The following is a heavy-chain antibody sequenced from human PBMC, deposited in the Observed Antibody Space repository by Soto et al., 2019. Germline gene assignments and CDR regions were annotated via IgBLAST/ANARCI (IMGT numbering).Heavy chain of an antibody. D-gene: IGHD4-17*01. J-gene: IGHJ4*02. Sequence: PSETLSLTCTVSGGSISSGGYYWSWVRQHPGKGPEWIGYIYHSGNTYYNPSLKSRVAMSVDTSKNQFSLRLTSVTAADTAVYYCARGSGDSRGRFDFWGQGTLVTVSS. CDR2: IYHSGNT. CDR3: ARGSGDSRGRFDF. V-gene: IGHV4-31*03. CDR1: GGSISSGGYY.